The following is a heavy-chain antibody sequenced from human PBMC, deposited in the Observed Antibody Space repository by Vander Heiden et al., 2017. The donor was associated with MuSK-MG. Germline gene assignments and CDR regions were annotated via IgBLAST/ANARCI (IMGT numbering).Heavy chain of an antibody. V-gene: IGHV3-30*04. J-gene: IGHJ6*04. CDR1: GFTFSNYS. CDR3: ARGYGSGSYYSTPYYYYYGMDV. CDR2: ISYDGSHK. D-gene: IGHD3-10*01. Sequence: QVQLVESGGGVVQPGRSLRLSCAASGFTFSNYSIHWVLQAPGKGLEWVAIISYDGSHKSYADSVKGRFTISRDNSKNTLYLQMNSLRVEDTAVYYCARGYGSGSYYSTPYYYYYGMDVWGKGTTVTVSS.